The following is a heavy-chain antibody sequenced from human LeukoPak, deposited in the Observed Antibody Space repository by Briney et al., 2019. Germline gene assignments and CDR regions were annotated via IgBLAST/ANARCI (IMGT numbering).Heavy chain of an antibody. J-gene: IGHJ6*02. CDR3: TRVTAYYDYGMDV. CDR2: IKSKSDYGTT. Sequence: GRTLRPSYAATAFTFRNVWMYGVRQALGKGLEWVGRIKSKSDYGTTDYAAPVKGRFTISRDDSKNTLYLQMNSLKTEDTAMYYCTRVTAYYDYGMDVWGQGTTVTVSS. D-gene: IGHD2-21*02. CDR1: AFTFRNVW. V-gene: IGHV3-15*01.